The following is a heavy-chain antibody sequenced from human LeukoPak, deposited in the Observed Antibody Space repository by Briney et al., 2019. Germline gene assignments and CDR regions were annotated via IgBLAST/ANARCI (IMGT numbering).Heavy chain of an antibody. CDR3: ARRLTQYDCFDP. Sequence: SQTLSLTCAISGDSFSSNSITWNWIRQSPSRGLEWLGRTYYRSTWYNDYAVSVRGRITVNPDTSKNQFSLHLNSVTPEDTAVYYCARRLTQYDCFDPWGQGILVTVSS. V-gene: IGHV6-1*01. D-gene: IGHD2-2*01. CDR2: TYYRSTWYN. J-gene: IGHJ5*02. CDR1: GDSFSSNSIT.